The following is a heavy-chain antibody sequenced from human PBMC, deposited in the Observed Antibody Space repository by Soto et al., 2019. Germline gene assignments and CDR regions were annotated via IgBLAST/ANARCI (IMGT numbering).Heavy chain of an antibody. CDR1: GGSISNKY. CDR3: ARALDSSGWYGDDAFDI. J-gene: IGHJ3*02. CDR2: MSSSGVT. D-gene: IGHD6-19*01. V-gene: IGHV4-4*07. Sequence: SETLSLTCTVSGGSISNKYWSWIRQPAGKGLEWIGRMSSSGVTNYSPSFKSRVTMSVDMSKNQFSLKLSSVTATDAAVYHCARALDSSGWYGDDAFDIWGQGTMVTVSS.